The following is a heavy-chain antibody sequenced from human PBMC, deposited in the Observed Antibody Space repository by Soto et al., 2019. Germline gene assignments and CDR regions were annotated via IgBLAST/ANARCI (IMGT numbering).Heavy chain of an antibody. CDR3: ARVSMAQRTYYYYMDV. CDR2: ISAYNGNT. D-gene: IGHD3-10*01. J-gene: IGHJ6*03. V-gene: IGHV1-18*01. Sequence: GASVKVSCKASGGTFSSYGISWVRQAPGQGLEWMGWISAYNGNTNYAQKLQGRVTMTTDTSTSTAYMELRSLRSDDTAVYYCARVSMAQRTYYYYMDVWGKGTTVNVSS. CDR1: GGTFSSYG.